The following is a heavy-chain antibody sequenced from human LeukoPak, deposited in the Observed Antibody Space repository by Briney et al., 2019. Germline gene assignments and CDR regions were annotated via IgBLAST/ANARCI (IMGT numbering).Heavy chain of an antibody. V-gene: IGHV4-4*07. D-gene: IGHD2-21*02. CDR3: ARAGGYCGGDCFNYYGMDV. J-gene: IGHJ6*02. CDR1: GGSISSYY. Sequence: PSETLSLTCTVSGGSISSYYWSWIRQPAGKGLEWIGRIYTSGSTNYNPSLKSRVTMSVDTSKNQFSLKLSSVTAADTAVYYCARAGGYCGGDCFNYYGMDVWGQGTTVTVSS. CDR2: IYTSGST.